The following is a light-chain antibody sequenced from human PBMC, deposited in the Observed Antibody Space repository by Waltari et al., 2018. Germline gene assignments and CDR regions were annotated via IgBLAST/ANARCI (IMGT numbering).Light chain of an antibody. Sequence: SCRASQSVSSNILTWYQQKPGQAPRLLIYGASRRATGIPDRFSGSGSGTDFSLTISRLEPEDFAVYYCQQYDSLPVTFGRGTKVEIK. J-gene: IGKJ4*01. V-gene: IGKV3-20*01. CDR1: QSVSSNI. CDR3: QQYDSLPVT. CDR2: GAS.